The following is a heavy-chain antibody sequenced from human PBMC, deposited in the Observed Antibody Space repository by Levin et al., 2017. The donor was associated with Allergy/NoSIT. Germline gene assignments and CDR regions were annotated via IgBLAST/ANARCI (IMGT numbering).Heavy chain of an antibody. CDR1: GFTFSSYA. CDR3: AKDRPGEGLLGYYGSGSYNY. V-gene: IGHV3-23*01. D-gene: IGHD3-10*01. J-gene: IGHJ4*02. Sequence: PSQTLSLTCAASGFTFSSYAMSWVRQAPGKGLEWVSAISGSGGSTYYADSVKGRFTISRDNSKNTLYLQMNSLRAEDTAVYYCAKDRPGEGLLGYYGSGSYNYWGQGTLVTVSS. CDR2: ISGSGGST.